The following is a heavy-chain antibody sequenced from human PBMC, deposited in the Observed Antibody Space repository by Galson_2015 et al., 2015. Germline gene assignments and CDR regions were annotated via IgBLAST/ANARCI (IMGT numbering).Heavy chain of an antibody. Sequence: SETLPVTCPASVGPFSSSNYCGGWVRQHAGEGLEWIGSIYYSGSTSYNPSLKGRFIISVDTSNKEFSLKVISMTAADTAVYYCAASHRRVVVVVTSKDWDFDIWGRGTLVTVSS. J-gene: IGHJ2*01. CDR3: AASHRRVVVVVTSKDWDFDI. CDR2: IYYSGST. CDR1: VGPFSSSNYC. V-gene: IGHV4-39*07. D-gene: IGHD2-15*01.